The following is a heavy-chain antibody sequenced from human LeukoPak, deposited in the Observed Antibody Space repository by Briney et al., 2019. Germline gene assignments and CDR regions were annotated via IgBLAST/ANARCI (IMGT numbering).Heavy chain of an antibody. CDR1: DGSISSYY. D-gene: IGHD1-26*01. CDR3: ARHSVGATFWYAFDL. Sequence: SETLSLTCTVSDGSISSYYWSWIRQPPGKGLEWIGYIYYIGGTNYNPSLKSRVTISVDTSKNQVSLKLSSVTAADTAVYYCARHSVGATFWYAFDLWGQGTMVTVSS. CDR2: IYYIGGT. V-gene: IGHV4-59*08. J-gene: IGHJ3*01.